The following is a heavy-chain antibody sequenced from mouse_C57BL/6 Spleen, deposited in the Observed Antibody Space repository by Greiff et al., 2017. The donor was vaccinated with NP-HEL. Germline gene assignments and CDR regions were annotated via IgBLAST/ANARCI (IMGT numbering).Heavy chain of an antibody. V-gene: IGHV1-18*01. J-gene: IGHJ3*01. CDR1: GYTFTDYN. CDR2: INPNNGGT. CDR3: ALLLRPAWFAY. Sequence: EVKLMESGPELVKPGASVKIPCKASGYTFTDYNMDWVKQSHGKSLEWIGDINPNNGGTIYNQKFKGKATLTVDKSSSTAYMELRSLTSEDTAVYYCALLLRPAWFAYWGQGTLVTVSA. D-gene: IGHD1-1*01.